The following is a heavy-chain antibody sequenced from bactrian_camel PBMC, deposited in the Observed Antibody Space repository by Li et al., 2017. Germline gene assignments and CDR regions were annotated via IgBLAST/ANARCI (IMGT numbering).Heavy chain of an antibody. CDR3: AARGPYCYTKLSVADFTY. CDR2: HQILERRD. Sequence: HVQLVESGGGSVQAGGSLRLSCQLSGYAYFVAWFRQAPGKEREAVAGHQILERRDYISEAVKGRFTSSRDNRKNTFDLQMMSLKPKDTAMYYCAARGPYCYTKLSVADFTYWGQGTQVTVS. J-gene: IGHJ6*01. CDR1: GYAYF. D-gene: IGHD2*01. V-gene: IGHV3S63*01.